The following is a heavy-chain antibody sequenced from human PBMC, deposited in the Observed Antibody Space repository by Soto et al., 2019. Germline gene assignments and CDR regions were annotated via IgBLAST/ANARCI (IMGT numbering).Heavy chain of an antibody. D-gene: IGHD2-15*01. Sequence: GASVKVSCKASGFTFTSSAVQWVRQARGQRLEWIGWIVVGSGNTNYAQKFQERVTITRDMSTSTAYMELSSLRSEDTAVYYCAATPLKAATRRGFDYWGQGTLVTVSS. CDR2: IVVGSGNT. CDR3: AATPLKAATRRGFDY. CDR1: GFTFTSSA. J-gene: IGHJ4*02. V-gene: IGHV1-58*01.